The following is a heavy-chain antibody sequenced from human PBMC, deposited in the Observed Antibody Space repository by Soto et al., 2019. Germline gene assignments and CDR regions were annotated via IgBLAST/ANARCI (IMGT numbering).Heavy chain of an antibody. Sequence: GGSLRLSCAASGFIFKMYWMHWVRQSPGEGLVWISRIYNDGTYSDYADSVRGRFTISRDNVNDTLYLQMNNLRAEDSGLYYCTRGPRPISTGTGAYWGQGTQVTVSS. D-gene: IGHD3-10*01. J-gene: IGHJ4*02. CDR3: TRGPRPISTGTGAY. CDR1: GFIFKMYW. CDR2: IYNDGTYS. V-gene: IGHV3-74*01.